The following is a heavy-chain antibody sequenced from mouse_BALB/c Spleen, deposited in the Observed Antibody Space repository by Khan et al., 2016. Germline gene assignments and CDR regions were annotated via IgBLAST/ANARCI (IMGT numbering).Heavy chain of an antibody. CDR2: ISYSGST. J-gene: IGHJ3*01. Sequence: EVQLQESGPGLVKPSQSLSLTCTVTGYSITSDYTWNWIRQFRGNQLEWMGIISYSGSTSYNPSLKSRITFTRDTSKNQSFLQLNSVTTEDTATYDFAILIYYSGGRFAYWGEGTLVTVSA. CDR1: GYSITSDYT. D-gene: IGHD1-1*01. V-gene: IGHV3-2*02. CDR3: AILIYYSGGRFAY.